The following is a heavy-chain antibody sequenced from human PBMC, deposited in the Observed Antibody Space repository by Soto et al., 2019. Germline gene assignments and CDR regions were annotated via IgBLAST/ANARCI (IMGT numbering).Heavy chain of an antibody. CDR1: GFTFSSYA. CDR3: ARDIVVVVAAAYSGNAFDI. D-gene: IGHD2-15*01. CDR2: ISGSGGST. J-gene: IGHJ3*02. V-gene: IGHV3-23*01. Sequence: GGSLRLSCAASGFTFSSYAMSWVRQAPGKGLEWVSAISGSGGSTYYADSVKGRFTISRDNSKNTLYLQMNSLRAEDTAVYYCARDIVVVVAAAYSGNAFDIWGQGTMVTVSS.